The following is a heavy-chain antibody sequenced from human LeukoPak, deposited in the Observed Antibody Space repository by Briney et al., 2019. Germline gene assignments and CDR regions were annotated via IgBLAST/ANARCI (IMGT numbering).Heavy chain of an antibody. J-gene: IGHJ4*02. V-gene: IGHV3-11*01. CDR2: ISSSGSTI. CDR3: ARGKYSFDY. Sequence: GGSLGLSCAASGFTFSDSYMSWIRQAPGKGLEYISYISSSGSTIYYADSVKGRFTLSRDNAKNSLSLEMNSLRAEDTAVYYCARGKYSFDYWGQGTLVTVSS. CDR1: GFTFSDSY.